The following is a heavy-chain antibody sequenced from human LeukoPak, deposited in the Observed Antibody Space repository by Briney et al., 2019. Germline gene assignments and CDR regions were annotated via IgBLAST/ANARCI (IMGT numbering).Heavy chain of an antibody. CDR3: ARGHYYDSRNSGEDFDY. CDR1: GYTFTYSA. Sequence: ASVKVSCKASGYTFTYSAMHWVRQAPGQRLEWMGWINGGNGNTKYSQEFQGRVTITRDTSASTAYMELSSLRSEDMAVYYCARGHYYDSRNSGEDFDYWGQGTLVTVSS. CDR2: INGGNGNT. J-gene: IGHJ4*02. V-gene: IGHV1-3*03. D-gene: IGHD3-22*01.